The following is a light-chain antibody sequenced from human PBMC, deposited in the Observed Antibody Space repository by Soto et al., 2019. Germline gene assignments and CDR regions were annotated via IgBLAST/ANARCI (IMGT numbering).Light chain of an antibody. CDR3: QQYGSSPLT. Sequence: EIVLTRSPGTLSLSPGERATLSCRASQSVSSSYLAWYQQKPGQAPRLLIYGASSRATGIPNRFSGSVSGTDFTLTISRLEPEDFAVYYCQQYGSSPLTFGQGTRLEIK. CDR1: QSVSSSY. CDR2: GAS. V-gene: IGKV3-20*01. J-gene: IGKJ5*01.